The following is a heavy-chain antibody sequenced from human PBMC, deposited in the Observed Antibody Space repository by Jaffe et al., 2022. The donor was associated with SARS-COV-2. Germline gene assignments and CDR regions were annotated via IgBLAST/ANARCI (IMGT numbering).Heavy chain of an antibody. Sequence: EVQLVESGGGVVQPGGSLRLSCAASGFTFDDYAMHWVRQAPGKGLEWVSLISGDGGSTYYADSVKGRFTISRDNSKNSLYLQMNSLRTEDTALYYCAKDLYGDPTGDAFDIWGQGTMVTVSS. D-gene: IGHD4-17*01. CDR1: GFTFDDYA. CDR2: ISGDGGST. J-gene: IGHJ3*02. V-gene: IGHV3-43*02. CDR3: AKDLYGDPTGDAFDI.